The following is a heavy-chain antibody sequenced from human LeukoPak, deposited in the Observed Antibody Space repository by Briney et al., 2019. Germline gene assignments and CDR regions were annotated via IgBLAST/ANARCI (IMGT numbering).Heavy chain of an antibody. CDR2: FYTSGST. J-gene: IGHJ4*02. D-gene: IGHD6-13*01. CDR1: GGSISSYY. V-gene: IGHV4-4*07. CDR3: ARAEITAAVFPPFH. Sequence: SETLSLTCTVSGGSISSYYWSWIRQPAGKGLEWIGRFYTSGSTKYNPSLKSRVTISIDTSKSQFSLKLSSVTAADTAVYYCARAEITAAVFPPFHWGQGTLVTISS.